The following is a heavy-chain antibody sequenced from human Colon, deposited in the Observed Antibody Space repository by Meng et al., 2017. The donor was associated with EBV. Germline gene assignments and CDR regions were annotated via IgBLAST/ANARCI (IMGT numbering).Heavy chain of an antibody. CDR1: GGSISTSDW. V-gene: IGHV4-4*02. Sequence: QLRSAAPGPCEPSGTLTLALASSGGSISTSDWCSWVRQPPWKGLEWIGEIYRGGGTNYNPSFKSRVTISVDTSNNHFSLKLSYVTAADTAVYYCVRVRVIPAAVGFDYWGQGTLVTVSS. D-gene: IGHD2-2*01. CDR3: VRVRVIPAAVGFDY. J-gene: IGHJ4*02. CDR2: IYRGGGT.